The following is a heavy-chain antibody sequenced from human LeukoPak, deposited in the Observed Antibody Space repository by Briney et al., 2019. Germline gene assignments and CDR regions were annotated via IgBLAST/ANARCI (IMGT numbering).Heavy chain of an antibody. CDR1: GFTFSDYY. CDR2: ISSSGSTI. J-gene: IGHJ6*02. Sequence: GGSLSLSCAASGFTFSDYYMSWIHQAPGKGLEWVSYISSSGSTIYYADSVKGRFTISRDNAKNSLYLQMNSLRAEDTAVYYCASAVSYYYGMDVWGQGTTVTVSS. V-gene: IGHV3-11*01. CDR3: ASAVSYYYGMDV.